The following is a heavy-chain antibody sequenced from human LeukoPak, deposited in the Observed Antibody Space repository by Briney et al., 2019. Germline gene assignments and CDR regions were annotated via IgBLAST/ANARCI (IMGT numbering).Heavy chain of an antibody. V-gene: IGHV3-53*01. Sequence: GGSLRLSCAASGFTVSSNYMSWVRQAPGKGLEWVSGIYSGGSTYYADSVKGRFTISRDNSKNTLYLQMNSLRADDTAVYYCGKDVAVAGYNWFGPWGQGTLVTVS. J-gene: IGHJ5*02. CDR2: IYSGGST. CDR3: GKDVAVAGYNWFGP. CDR1: GFTVSSNY. D-gene: IGHD6-19*01.